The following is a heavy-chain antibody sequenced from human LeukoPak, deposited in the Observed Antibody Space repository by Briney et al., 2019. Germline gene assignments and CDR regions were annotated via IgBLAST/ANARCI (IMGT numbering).Heavy chain of an antibody. D-gene: IGHD3-22*01. CDR1: GFTFSDYY. J-gene: IGHJ6*02. CDR3: ARDDNPGSSGYYPNYYYYGMDV. Sequence: GGSLRLSCAASGFTFSDYYMSWIRQAPGKGLEWVSYISSSGSTIHYADSVKGRFTISRDNAKNSLYLQMNSLRAEDTAVYYCARDDNPGSSGYYPNYYYYGMDVWGQGTTVTVSS. CDR2: ISSSGSTI. V-gene: IGHV3-11*01.